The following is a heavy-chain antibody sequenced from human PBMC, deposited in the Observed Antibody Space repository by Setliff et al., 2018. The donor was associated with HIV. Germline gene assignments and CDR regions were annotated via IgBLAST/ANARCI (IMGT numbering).Heavy chain of an antibody. CDR3: ARGGSYSHGAFDI. J-gene: IGHJ3*02. CDR1: GFTFSTSS. V-gene: IGHV3-48*01. Sequence: GGSLRLSCAASGFTFSTSSMNWVRQAPGKGLEWVSYISSTSSTIYYADSVKGRFTISRDNAKNSLFLRMNSLRVEDTAVYYCARGGSYSHGAFDIWGQGTMVTVSS. CDR2: ISSTSSTI. D-gene: IGHD1-26*01.